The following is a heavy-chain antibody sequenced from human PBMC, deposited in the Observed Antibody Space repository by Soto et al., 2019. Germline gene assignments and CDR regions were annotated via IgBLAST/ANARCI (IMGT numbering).Heavy chain of an antibody. D-gene: IGHD5-18*01. CDR3: ARGKSRYSYGHDAFDI. CDR1: GGTFSSYA. V-gene: IGHV1-69*05. J-gene: IGHJ3*02. CDR2: IIPIFGTA. Sequence: ASVKVSCKASGGTFSSYAISWVRQAPGQGLEWMGGIIPIFGTANYAQKFQGRVTITTDESTSTAYMELSNLRSEDTAVYYCARGKSRYSYGHDAFDIWGQGTMVTVSS.